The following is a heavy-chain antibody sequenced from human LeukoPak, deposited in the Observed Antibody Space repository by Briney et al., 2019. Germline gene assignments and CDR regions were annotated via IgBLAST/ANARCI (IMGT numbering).Heavy chain of an antibody. D-gene: IGHD4-23*01. CDR1: RFTFSSYA. Sequence: GGSLRLSCAASRFTFSSYAMSWVRQAPGKGLEWVSAISGSGGSTYYTDPVKGRFTISRDNSKNTLYLQMNSLRVEDTAVYYCAKDRWEPYYFDYWGQGTLVTVSS. CDR2: ISGSGGST. V-gene: IGHV3-23*01. J-gene: IGHJ4*02. CDR3: AKDRWEPYYFDY.